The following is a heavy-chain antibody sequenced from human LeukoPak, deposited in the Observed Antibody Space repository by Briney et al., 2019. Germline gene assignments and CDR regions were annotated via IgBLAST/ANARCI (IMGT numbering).Heavy chain of an antibody. V-gene: IGHV4-4*07. CDR3: ARDSGGYNLYFDL. CDR1: GGSISSYF. Sequence: PSETLNLTCTVSGGSISSYFWSWIRQPAGKRLEWIGRIYTIGSTNYNPSLKSRVIMSVDTSKNQFSLKLSSVTAAGTAVYYCARDSGGYNLYFDLWGRGTLVTVSS. J-gene: IGHJ2*01. CDR2: IYTIGST. D-gene: IGHD5-24*01.